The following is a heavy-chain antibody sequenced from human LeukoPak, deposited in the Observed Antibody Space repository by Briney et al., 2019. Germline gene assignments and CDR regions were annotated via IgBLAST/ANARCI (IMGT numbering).Heavy chain of an antibody. CDR2: ISYDGSNR. CDR3: ARDKELVSYYFDY. V-gene: IGHV3-30-3*01. CDR1: GFTFSSYA. Sequence: GGSLRLSCAASGFTFSSYAMHWVRQAPGKGLEWVAVISYDGSNRYYADSVKGRFTISRDNSKNTLYLQMNSLRAEGTAVYYCARDKELVSYYFDYWGQGALVTVSS. D-gene: IGHD6-6*01. J-gene: IGHJ4*02.